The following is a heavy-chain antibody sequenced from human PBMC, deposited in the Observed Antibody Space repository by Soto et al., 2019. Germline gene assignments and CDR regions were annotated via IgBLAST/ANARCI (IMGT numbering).Heavy chain of an antibody. V-gene: IGHV3-30*18. J-gene: IGHJ6*02. CDR1: GFTFSSYG. CDR3: AKGRIDYGDYGMDV. D-gene: IGHD4-17*01. CDR2: ISYDGSNK. Sequence: QVQLVESGGGVVQPGRSLRLSCAASGFTFSSYGMHWVRQAPGKGLEWVAVISYDGSNKYYADSVKGRFTISRDNSKNTLYLQMNSLRAEDTAVYYCAKGRIDYGDYGMDVWGQGTTVTVSS.